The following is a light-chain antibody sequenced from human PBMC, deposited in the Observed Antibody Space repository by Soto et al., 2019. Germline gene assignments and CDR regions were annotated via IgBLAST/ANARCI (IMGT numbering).Light chain of an antibody. CDR2: AAS. J-gene: IGKJ4*01. CDR1: QVISSW. V-gene: IGKV1-12*01. CDR3: QQTTSFPLT. Sequence: DIQMTQSPSFVSASVGDRVTITCRASQVISSWLAWYQHKPGRAPKLLIHAASSLESGVPSRFSGSGSGTGFALTISSLQPEDFATYYWQQTTSFPLTFGGGTKVEIK.